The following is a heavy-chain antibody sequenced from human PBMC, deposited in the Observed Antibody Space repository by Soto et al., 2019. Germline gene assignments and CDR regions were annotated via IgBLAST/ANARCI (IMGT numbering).Heavy chain of an antibody. CDR3: ARLGTGLFAFDI. V-gene: IGHV1-3*01. CDR1: GYTFTSYA. CDR2: INAGNGNT. Sequence: ASVKVSCKASGYTFTSYAMHWVRQAPGQRLEWMGWINAGNGNTKYSQKFQGRVTITRDTSASTAYMELSSLRSEDTAVYYCARLGTGLFAFDIWGQGTMVTVSS. J-gene: IGHJ3*02. D-gene: IGHD3-9*01.